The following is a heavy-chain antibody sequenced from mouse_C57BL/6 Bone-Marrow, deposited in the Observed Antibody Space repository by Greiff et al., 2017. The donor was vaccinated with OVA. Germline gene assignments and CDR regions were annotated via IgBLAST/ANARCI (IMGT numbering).Heavy chain of an antibody. Sequence: VNLVESGAELARPGASVKLSCKASGYTFTSYGISWVKQRTGQGLEWIGEIYPRSGNTYYNEKFKGKATLTADKSSSTAYMELRSLTSEDSAVYFCARPAYFDYWGQGTTLTVSS. CDR1: GYTFTSYG. J-gene: IGHJ2*01. CDR3: ARPAYFDY. V-gene: IGHV1-81*01. CDR2: IYPRSGNT.